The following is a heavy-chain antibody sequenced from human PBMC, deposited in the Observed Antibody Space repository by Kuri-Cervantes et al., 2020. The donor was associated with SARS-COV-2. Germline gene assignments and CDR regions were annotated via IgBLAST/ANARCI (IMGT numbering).Heavy chain of an antibody. CDR1: GGSFSGYY. J-gene: IGHJ4*02. V-gene: IGHV4-34*01. D-gene: IGHD6-19*01. CDR2: INHSGST. CDR3: ARDIAVASGYYFDY. Sequence: SQTLSLTCAVYGGSFSGYYWSWNRQPPGKGLEWIGEINHSGSTNYNPSLKSRVTISVDTSKNQFSLKLSSVTDADTAVYYCARDIAVASGYYFDYWGQGTLVTVSS.